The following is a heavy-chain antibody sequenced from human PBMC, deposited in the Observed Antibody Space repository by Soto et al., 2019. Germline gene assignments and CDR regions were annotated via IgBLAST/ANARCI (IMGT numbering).Heavy chain of an antibody. CDR3: ARPLERRVHGVFDI. D-gene: IGHD1-1*01. CDR2: ISSSGSTI. Sequence: EVQLVESGGGLVQPGGSLRLSCAASGFTFSSYEMNWVRQAPGKGLEWVSYISSSGSTIYYADSMKGRFIISRDNAKKSLYLRMNSLRAADTAVYYCARPLERRVHGVFDIWGQGTMVTVSS. J-gene: IGHJ3*02. CDR1: GFTFSSYE. V-gene: IGHV3-48*03.